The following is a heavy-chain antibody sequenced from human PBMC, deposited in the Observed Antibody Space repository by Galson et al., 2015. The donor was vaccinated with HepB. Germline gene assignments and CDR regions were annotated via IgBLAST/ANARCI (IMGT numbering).Heavy chain of an antibody. Sequence: SLRLSCAASGFTFSSYAMSWVRQAPGKGLEWVSAISGSGGSTYYAGSVKGRFTISRDNSKNTLYLQMNSLRAEDTAVYYCAKDAIAGFGLADYNWFDPWGQGTLVTVSS. CDR2: ISGSGGST. V-gene: IGHV3-23*01. J-gene: IGHJ5*02. D-gene: IGHD3-10*01. CDR1: GFTFSSYA. CDR3: AKDAIAGFGLADYNWFDP.